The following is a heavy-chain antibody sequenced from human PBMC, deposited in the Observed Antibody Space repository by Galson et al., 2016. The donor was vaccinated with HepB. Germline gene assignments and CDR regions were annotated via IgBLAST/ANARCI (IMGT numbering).Heavy chain of an antibody. D-gene: IGHD1-26*01. J-gene: IGHJ4*02. Sequence: SETLSLTCAVNGGSFSAYFWTWIRQPPGKGLEWIGEIDYSGNTKYNPSLKGRFTMSVDTSKTQFSLKLSSVTAADTVVYYCARHSHTVGLDFWGQGTLVTVSS. V-gene: IGHV4-34*01. CDR3: ARHSHTVGLDF. CDR1: GGSFSAYF. CDR2: IDYSGNT.